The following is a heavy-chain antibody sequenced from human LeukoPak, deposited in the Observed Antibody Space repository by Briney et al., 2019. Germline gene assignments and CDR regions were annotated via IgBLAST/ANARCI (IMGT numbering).Heavy chain of an antibody. D-gene: IGHD3-22*01. J-gene: IGHJ1*01. CDR3: ARAVDSSGFSSFQY. V-gene: IGHV4-38-2*02. Sequence: SETLSLTCTVSGHSIINSFYWGWIRQPPGKGLEWIGSIYHSGSTYYNPSLKSRLTISVDTSKNQFSLKLNSVTAADTAVYYCARAVDSSGFSSFQYWGQGTLVTVSS. CDR1: GHSIINSFY. CDR2: IYHSGST.